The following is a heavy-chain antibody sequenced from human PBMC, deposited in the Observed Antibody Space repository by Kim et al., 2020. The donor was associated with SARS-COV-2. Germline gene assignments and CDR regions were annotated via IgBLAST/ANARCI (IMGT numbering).Heavy chain of an antibody. Sequence: ASVKVSCKASGYTFTSYGISWVRQAPGQGLEWMGWISAYNGNTNYAQKLQGRVTMTTDTSTSTAYMELRSLRSDDTAVYYCARDGGLAYCGGDCYPHAFDIWGQGTMVTVSS. D-gene: IGHD2-21*02. CDR2: ISAYNGNT. V-gene: IGHV1-18*04. CDR1: GYTFTSYG. CDR3: ARDGGLAYCGGDCYPHAFDI. J-gene: IGHJ3*02.